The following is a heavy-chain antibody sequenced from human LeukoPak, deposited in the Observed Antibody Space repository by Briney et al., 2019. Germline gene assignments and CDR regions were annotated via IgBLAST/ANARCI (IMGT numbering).Heavy chain of an antibody. CDR3: ARDGWGREIDY. D-gene: IGHD3-16*01. J-gene: IGHJ4*02. CDR2: IYHSGST. Sequence: SQTLSLTCTVSGGSISSGSYYWSWIRQPAGKGLEWIGEIYHSGSTNYNPSLKSRVTISVDKSKNQFSLKLSSVTAADTAVYYCARDGWGREIDYWGQGTLVTVSS. CDR1: GGSISSGSYY. V-gene: IGHV4-61*09.